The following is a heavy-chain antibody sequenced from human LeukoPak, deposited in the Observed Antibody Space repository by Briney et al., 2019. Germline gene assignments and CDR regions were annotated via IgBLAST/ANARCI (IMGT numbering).Heavy chain of an antibody. D-gene: IGHD1-26*01. J-gene: IGHJ5*01. CDR3: ARASGSYWWFDS. Sequence: ASVKVSCKASGYTFTGYYLHWVRQAPGQGLEWMGCVNPNSGDTNYAQKFQGSVIMTRGTSISTVYMELSRLRSDDTAVYYCARASGSYWWFDSWGQGTLVTVSS. CDR1: GYTFTGYY. V-gene: IGHV1-2*02. CDR2: VNPNSGDT.